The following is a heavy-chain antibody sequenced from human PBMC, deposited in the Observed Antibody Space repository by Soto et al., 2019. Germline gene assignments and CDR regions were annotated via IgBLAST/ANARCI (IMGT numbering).Heavy chain of an antibody. J-gene: IGHJ1*01. CDR3: ARGSGVSSWYLRAEEYFQH. CDR1: GGSISSGGYS. Sequence: SSETLSLTCAVSGGSISSGGYSWSWIRQPPGKGLEWIGYIYHSGSTYYNPSLKSRVTISVDRSKNQFSLKLSSVTAADTAVYYCARGSGVSSWYLRAEEYFQHWGQGTLVTVSS. CDR2: IYHSGST. V-gene: IGHV4-30-2*01. D-gene: IGHD6-13*01.